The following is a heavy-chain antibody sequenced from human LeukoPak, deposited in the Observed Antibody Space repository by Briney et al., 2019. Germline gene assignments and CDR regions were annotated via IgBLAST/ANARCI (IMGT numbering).Heavy chain of an antibody. CDR1: GFTFRDYY. V-gene: IGHV3-11*06. Sequence: GGSLRLSCAASGFTFRDYYMSWIRQAPGKGLEWVSHISGSGTFTNYADSVKGRFTISRDNSKNTLYLQMNSLRAEDTAVYYCARDNIAVAGNFLDYWGQGTLVTVSS. J-gene: IGHJ4*02. D-gene: IGHD6-19*01. CDR2: ISGSGTFT. CDR3: ARDNIAVAGNFLDY.